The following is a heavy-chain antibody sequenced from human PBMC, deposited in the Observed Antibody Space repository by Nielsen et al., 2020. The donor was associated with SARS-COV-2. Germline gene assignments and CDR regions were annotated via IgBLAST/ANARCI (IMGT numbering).Heavy chain of an antibody. CDR2: ISWNSGSI. CDR1: GFTFDDYA. V-gene: IGHV3-9*01. CDR3: ATGAAAGTGNYYYGMDV. Sequence: SLKISCAASGFTFDDYAMHWVRQAPGKGLEWVSGISWNSGSIGYADSVKGRFTISRDNAKNSLYLQMNSQRAEDTALYYCATGAAAGTGNYYYGMDVWGQGTTVTVSS. D-gene: IGHD6-13*01. J-gene: IGHJ6*02.